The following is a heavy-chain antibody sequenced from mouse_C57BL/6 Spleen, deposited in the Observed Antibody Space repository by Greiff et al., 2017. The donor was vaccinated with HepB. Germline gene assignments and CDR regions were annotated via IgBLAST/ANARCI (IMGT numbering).Heavy chain of an antibody. J-gene: IGHJ1*03. Sequence: QVQLQQSGAELVKPGASVKMSCKASGYTFTSYWITWVKQRPGQGLEWIGDIYPGSGSTNYNEKFKSKATLTVDTSSSTAYMQLSSLTSEDSAVYYCARYTTVPHWYFDVWGTGTTVTVSS. CDR1: GYTFTSYW. D-gene: IGHD1-1*01. V-gene: IGHV1-55*01. CDR3: ARYTTVPHWYFDV. CDR2: IYPGSGST.